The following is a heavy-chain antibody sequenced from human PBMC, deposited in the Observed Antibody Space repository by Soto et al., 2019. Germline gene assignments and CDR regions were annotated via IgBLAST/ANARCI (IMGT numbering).Heavy chain of an antibody. Sequence: SQTLSLTCGISGDSVSSNSAAWNWLRQSPSRGLEWLGRTYYRSKWYNDYAVSVESRITINPDTSKNHFSLQLNFVTPEDTAVYFCARGEQYSGRIFDYWGQGXLVTVSS. J-gene: IGHJ4*02. CDR3: ARGEQYSGRIFDY. D-gene: IGHD1-26*01. CDR1: GDSVSSNSAA. CDR2: TYYRSKWYN. V-gene: IGHV6-1*01.